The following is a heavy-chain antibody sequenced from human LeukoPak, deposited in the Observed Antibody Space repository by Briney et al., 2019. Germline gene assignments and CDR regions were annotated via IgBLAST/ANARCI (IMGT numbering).Heavy chain of an antibody. CDR1: GFTFSNAW. V-gene: IGHV3-15*01. CDR2: IKSKTDGGTR. J-gene: IGHJ4*02. D-gene: IGHD3-10*01. Sequence: GGSLRLSCAASGFTFSNAWMSWVRQAPGKGLEWVGRIKSKTDGGTRDYAAPVKGRFTISRDDSKTTLYLQMNSVLTEDIGVYYCTTGITMVRGVIHLIDYWGQGTLVTVSS. CDR3: TTGITMVRGVIHLIDY.